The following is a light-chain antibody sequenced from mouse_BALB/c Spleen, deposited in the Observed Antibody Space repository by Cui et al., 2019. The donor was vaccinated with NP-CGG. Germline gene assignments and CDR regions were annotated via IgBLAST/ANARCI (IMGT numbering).Light chain of an antibody. V-gene: IGLV1*01. CDR2: GTN. CDR1: TGAVTTINY. Sequence: QAVVCQENAHPTSPGETVPFTCRSSTGAVTTINYANWFQKKPNHLFPGLIGGTNNQAPGVPPRFSGSLIGDKAALPITGAQLEEEEINFCALWYSNHWVFGGGTKLTVL. CDR3: ALWYSNHWV. J-gene: IGLJ1*01.